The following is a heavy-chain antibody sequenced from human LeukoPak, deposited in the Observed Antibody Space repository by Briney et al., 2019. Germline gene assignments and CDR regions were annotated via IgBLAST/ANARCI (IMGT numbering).Heavy chain of an antibody. Sequence: GGSLRLSCAASGFTFSNAWMSWVRQAPGKGLEWVGRIKSKTDGGTTDYAAPVKGRFTISRDDSKNTLYLQMNSLKTEDTAVYYCAKRYYGSGNYYMDVWGKGTTVTISS. D-gene: IGHD3-10*01. CDR2: IKSKTDGGTT. CDR1: GFTFSNAW. J-gene: IGHJ6*03. CDR3: AKRYYGSGNYYMDV. V-gene: IGHV3-15*01.